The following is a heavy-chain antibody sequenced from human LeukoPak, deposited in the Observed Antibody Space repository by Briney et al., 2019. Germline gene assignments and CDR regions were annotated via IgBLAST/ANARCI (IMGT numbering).Heavy chain of an antibody. CDR3: ARDYSYGFLN. D-gene: IGHD5-18*01. Sequence: GGSLRLSCAASGFAFSTYAMYWVRQAPGKGLEWVAVISYDGSNKYYADSVKGRFSISRDNSKNTLYLQMNRLRAEDTAVYYCARDYSYGFLNWGQGTLVTVSS. CDR2: ISYDGSNK. V-gene: IGHV3-30*03. J-gene: IGHJ4*02. CDR1: GFAFSTYA.